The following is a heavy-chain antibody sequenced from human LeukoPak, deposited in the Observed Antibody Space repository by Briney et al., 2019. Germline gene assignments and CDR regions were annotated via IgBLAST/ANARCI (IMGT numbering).Heavy chain of an antibody. CDR1: GGSISNSHYY. J-gene: IGHJ4*02. CDR2: IYYSGKT. Sequence: SETLSLTCTVSGGSISNSHYYWGWVRQPPGKGLEWIGYIYYSGKTYYNPSLESRVTISVDTSKNEFSLKLSSVTAADTAVYYCARSWAPGYCSTTTCYNFDFWGQGTLATVSS. V-gene: IGHV4-39*01. D-gene: IGHD2-2*01. CDR3: ARSWAPGYCSTTTCYNFDF.